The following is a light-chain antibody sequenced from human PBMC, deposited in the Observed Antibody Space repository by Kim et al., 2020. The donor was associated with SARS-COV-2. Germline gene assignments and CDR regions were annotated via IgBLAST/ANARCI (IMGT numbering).Light chain of an antibody. J-gene: IGLJ3*02. CDR2: VNSDGSH. Sequence: ASVKLTCTLSSGHSSNAITWHQHQPEKAPRYLMKVNSDGSHIKEDGISDRFSGSSSGAERYLTISSLQSEDEADYYCQTWGTGIWVFGGGTKVTVL. V-gene: IGLV4-69*01. CDR3: QTWGTGIWV. CDR1: SGHSSNA.